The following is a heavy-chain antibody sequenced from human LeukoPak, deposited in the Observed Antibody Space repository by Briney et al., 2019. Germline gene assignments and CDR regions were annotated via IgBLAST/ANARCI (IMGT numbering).Heavy chain of an antibody. CDR1: GGSISSSSYY. CDR2: ISHSGST. CDR3: AREGSYGPFDY. J-gene: IGHJ4*02. Sequence: PSETLSLTCTVSGGSISSSSYYWGWIRQPPGKGLEWIGSISHSGSTYYNPSLKSRVTISVDTSKNQFSLKLSSVTAADTAVYYCAREGSYGPFDYWGQGTLVTVSS. D-gene: IGHD5-18*01. V-gene: IGHV4-39*07.